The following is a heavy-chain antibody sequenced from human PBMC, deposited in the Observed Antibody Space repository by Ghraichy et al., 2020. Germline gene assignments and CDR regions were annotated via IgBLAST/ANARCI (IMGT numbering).Heavy chain of an antibody. Sequence: GGSLRLSCVGSGFTFSSYSMNWVRQSPGKRLEWVSYITSSSSFKSYADSVKGRFTISRDNAQNSLSLQMNSLTDEDTAVYYCARGSTVVRFYAYDGMDVWGQGTTVTVSS. D-gene: IGHD4-23*01. CDR1: GFTFSSYS. V-gene: IGHV3-48*02. J-gene: IGHJ6*02. CDR2: ITSSSSFK. CDR3: ARGSTVVRFYAYDGMDV.